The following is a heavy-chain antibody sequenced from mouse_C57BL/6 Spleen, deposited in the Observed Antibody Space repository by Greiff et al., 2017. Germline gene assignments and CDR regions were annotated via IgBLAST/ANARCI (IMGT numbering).Heavy chain of an antibody. CDR1: GYTFTSYW. CDR2: IDPSDSET. J-gene: IGHJ1*03. CDR3: ARGHYGSSSAYFDV. D-gene: IGHD1-1*01. Sequence: QVQLQQPGAELVRPGSSVKLSCKASGYTFTSYWMHWVKQRPIQGLEWIGNIDPSDSETHYNQKFKDKATLTVDKSSSTAYMQLSSLTSEDSAVYYCARGHYGSSSAYFDVWGTGTTVTVSS. V-gene: IGHV1-52*01.